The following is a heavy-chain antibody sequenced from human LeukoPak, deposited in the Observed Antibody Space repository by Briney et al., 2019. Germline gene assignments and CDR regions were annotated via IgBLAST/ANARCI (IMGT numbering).Heavy chain of an antibody. Sequence: GGSLRLSCAASGFTFSNYYMTWVRQAPGEGLKWVASIKQDGRQTYYVDSVKGRFTISRDNAKNSLYLQMNSLRAEDTALYYCAKGRRVVADPLDYWGQGTLVTVSS. V-gene: IGHV3-7*03. D-gene: IGHD2-15*01. CDR3: AKGRRVVADPLDY. J-gene: IGHJ4*02. CDR1: GFTFSNYY. CDR2: IKQDGRQT.